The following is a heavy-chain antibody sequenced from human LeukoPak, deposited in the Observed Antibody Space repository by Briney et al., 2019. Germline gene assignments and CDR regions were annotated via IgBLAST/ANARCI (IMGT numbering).Heavy chain of an antibody. CDR3: ARGVYIAAAQYGY. J-gene: IGHJ4*02. CDR1: GGSISNYY. Sequence: PSETLSLTCTVPGGSISNYYWSWIRQPPGKGLEWIGYIYYSGTTNYNPSLKSRVTISVDTSKNQFSLKLNSVTAADTAVYYCARGVYIAAAQYGYWGRGTLVTVSS. V-gene: IGHV4-59*01. CDR2: IYYSGTT. D-gene: IGHD6-13*01.